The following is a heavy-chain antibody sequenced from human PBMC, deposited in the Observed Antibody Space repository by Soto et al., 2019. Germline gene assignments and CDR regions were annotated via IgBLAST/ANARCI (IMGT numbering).Heavy chain of an antibody. J-gene: IGHJ4*02. Sequence: GGSLRLSCTASGFTFSSFGMHWVRQAPGKGLEWVAVIWFDGNKKYYTDSVKGRFTISRDNSKNTLYLQMNSLRAEDTAVYYCARDPRDSGDYHYWGQGTLVTVPQ. CDR2: IWFDGNKK. V-gene: IGHV3-33*01. CDR1: GFTFSSFG. CDR3: ARDPRDSGDYHY. D-gene: IGHD4-17*01.